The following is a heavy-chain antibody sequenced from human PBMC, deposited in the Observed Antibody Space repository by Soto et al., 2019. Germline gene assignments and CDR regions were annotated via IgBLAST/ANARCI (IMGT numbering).Heavy chain of an antibody. V-gene: IGHV3-23*01. CDR2: ISGSGGST. D-gene: IGHD3-22*01. CDR3: AKDRPQYYYDSSGYHDDY. CDR1: GFTFSSYA. Sequence: AGGSLRLSCAASGFTFSSYAMSWVRQAPGKGLEWVSAISGSGGSTYYADSVKGRFTISRDNSKNTLYLQMNSLRAEDTAVYYCAKDRPQYYYDSSGYHDDYWGQGTLVTVSS. J-gene: IGHJ4*02.